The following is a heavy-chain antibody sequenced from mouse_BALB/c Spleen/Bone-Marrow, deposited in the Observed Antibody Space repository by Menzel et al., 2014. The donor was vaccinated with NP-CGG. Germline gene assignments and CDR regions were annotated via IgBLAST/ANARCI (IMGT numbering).Heavy chain of an antibody. CDR1: GFTFSSYG. Sequence: DVKLVESGGDLVKPGGSLKLFCAASGFTFSSYGMSRVRQTSDKRLEWVATISSRGSYTFYPVSVKGRLTISRDNGKNTLYLQMSSLKSEDTAIYYCSKRSNYDYVDFWGQGTTLTVSS. CDR2: ISSRGSYT. CDR3: SKRSNYDYVDF. V-gene: IGHV5-6*02. D-gene: IGHD2-4*01. J-gene: IGHJ2*01.